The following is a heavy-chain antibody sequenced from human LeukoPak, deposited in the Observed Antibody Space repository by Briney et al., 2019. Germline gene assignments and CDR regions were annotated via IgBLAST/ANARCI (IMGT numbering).Heavy chain of an antibody. CDR1: GGSISSSSYY. V-gene: IGHV4-39*07. Sequence: PSETLSLTCTVSGGSISSSSYYWGWIRQPPGKGLEWIGSIYYSGSTNYNPSLKSRVTISVDTSKNQFSLKLSSVTAADTAVYYCARDYSNYAGGWYYYYGMDVWGQGTTVTVSS. CDR2: IYYSGST. D-gene: IGHD4-11*01. J-gene: IGHJ6*02. CDR3: ARDYSNYAGGWYYYYGMDV.